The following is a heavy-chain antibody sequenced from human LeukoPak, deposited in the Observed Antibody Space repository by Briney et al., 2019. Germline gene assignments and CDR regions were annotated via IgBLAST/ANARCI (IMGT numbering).Heavy chain of an antibody. Sequence: AASVKVSCKASGYTFTTYYINLVRQATGQGLEWMGWMNPNSANTGYAQKFQGRVTITRNTSISTAYMELNSLRSDDTAVYYCERARLVRGAVTPLYYFDYWGQGVLVTVSS. CDR2: MNPNSANT. V-gene: IGHV1-8*01. D-gene: IGHD6-19*01. CDR1: GYTFTTYY. J-gene: IGHJ4*02. CDR3: ERARLVRGAVTPLYYFDY.